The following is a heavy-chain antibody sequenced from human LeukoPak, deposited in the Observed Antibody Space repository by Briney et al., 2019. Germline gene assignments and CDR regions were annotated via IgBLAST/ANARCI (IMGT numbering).Heavy chain of an antibody. Sequence: GGSLRLSCAASGFTFNSYAMSWVRQAPGKGLEWVSAISGSGGSTYYADSVKGRFTISRDNSKNTLYLQMNSLRAEDTAVYYCAKPLRGGSYGLPLDYWGQGTLVPVSS. V-gene: IGHV3-23*01. J-gene: IGHJ4*02. CDR3: AKPLRGGSYGLPLDY. D-gene: IGHD1-26*01. CDR1: GFTFNSYA. CDR2: ISGSGGST.